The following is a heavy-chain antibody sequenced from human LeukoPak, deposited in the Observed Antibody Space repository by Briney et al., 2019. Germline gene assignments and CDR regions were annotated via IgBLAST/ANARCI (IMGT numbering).Heavy chain of an antibody. CDR2: IYHSGSM. V-gene: IGHV4-39*01. Sequence: SETLSLTCTVSGGSINSIDYYWGWIRQPPGKGLEWIGSIYHSGSMYASLKSRVTISVDTSKNQFSLKMSSVTAADTAVYYCARHATSSTSGPPYDYWGQGTLVTVSS. CDR1: GGSINSIDYY. J-gene: IGHJ4*02. CDR3: ARHATSSTSGPPYDY. D-gene: IGHD5-24*01.